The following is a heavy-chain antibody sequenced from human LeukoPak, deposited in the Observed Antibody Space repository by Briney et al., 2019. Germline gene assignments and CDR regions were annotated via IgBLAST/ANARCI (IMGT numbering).Heavy chain of an antibody. D-gene: IGHD5-18*01. CDR3: AREEVDTAMVYYFDY. CDR2: ISSSGSTI. J-gene: IGHJ4*02. CDR1: GFTFSDYY. Sequence: GGSLRHSCAASGFTFSDYYMSWIRQAPGKGLEWVSYISSSGSTIYYADSVKGRFTSSRDNAKNSLYLQMNSLRAEDTAVYYCAREEVDTAMVYYFDYWGQGTLVTVSS. V-gene: IGHV3-11*01.